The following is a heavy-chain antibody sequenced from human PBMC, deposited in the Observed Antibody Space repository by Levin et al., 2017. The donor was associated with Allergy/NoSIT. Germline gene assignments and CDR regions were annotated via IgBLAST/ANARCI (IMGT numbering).Heavy chain of an antibody. CDR1: GGSISSYY. Sequence: PSETLSLTCTVSGGSISSYYWSWIRQPAGKGLEWIGRIYTSGSTNYNPSLKSRVTMSVDTSKNQFSLKLSSVTAADTAVYYCARVGDSGSYSLGFDPWGQGTLVTVSS. V-gene: IGHV4-4*07. J-gene: IGHJ5*02. CDR2: IYTSGST. CDR3: ARVGDSGSYSLGFDP. D-gene: IGHD1-26*01.